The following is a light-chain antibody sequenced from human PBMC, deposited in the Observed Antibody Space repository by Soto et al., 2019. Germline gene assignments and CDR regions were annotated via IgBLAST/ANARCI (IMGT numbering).Light chain of an antibody. Sequence: SALTQPASLSGSPGQSITISCTGTSSDIGAYDYVSWFQQHPGKAPKLMISEVNNRPSGVSNRFSGSKSGNTAYLTISGLQVEDEADYFCCSSAPESTYVFGTGTKVTVL. CDR3: CSSAPESTYV. CDR1: SSDIGAYDY. J-gene: IGLJ1*01. V-gene: IGLV2-14*01. CDR2: EVN.